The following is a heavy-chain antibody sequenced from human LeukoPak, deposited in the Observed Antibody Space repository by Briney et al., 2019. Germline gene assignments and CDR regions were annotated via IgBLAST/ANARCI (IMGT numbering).Heavy chain of an antibody. CDR2: ISAYNGNT. J-gene: IGHJ5*02. Sequence: ASVKVSCKASGYTFTSYGISWLRQAPGQGLEWMGWISAYNGNTNYAQKLQGRVTMTTDTSTSTAYMELRSLRSDDTAVYYCARAHESDLYNCFEPWGQGTLVTVSS. CDR1: GYTFTSYG. D-gene: IGHD3-16*02. V-gene: IGHV1-18*04. CDR3: ARAHESDLYNCFEP.